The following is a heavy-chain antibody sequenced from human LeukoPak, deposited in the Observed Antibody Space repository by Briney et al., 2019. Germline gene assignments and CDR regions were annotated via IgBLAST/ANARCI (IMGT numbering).Heavy chain of an antibody. D-gene: IGHD6-13*01. CDR3: AKDWMSSSAAGTLVGWFDP. V-gene: IGHV3-23*01. CDR1: GFPFTFA. J-gene: IGHJ5*02. Sequence: GGSLRLSCAASGFPFTFAMSWVRQAPGKGLEWVSAISGSGGSTYYADSVKGRFTISRDNSKNTLYLQMNSLRAEDTAVYYCAKDWMSSSAAGTLVGWFDPWGQGTLVTVSS. CDR2: ISGSGGST.